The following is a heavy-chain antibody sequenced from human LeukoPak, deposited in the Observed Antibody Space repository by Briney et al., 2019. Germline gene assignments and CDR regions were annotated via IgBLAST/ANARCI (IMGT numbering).Heavy chain of an antibody. Sequence: ASVKVSCKASGYTLTSYAMYWVRQAPGQRLEWMGWINAGNGNTKYSQKFQGRVTITRDTSASTAYMELSSLRSEDTAVYYCARESAVAAGDYWGQGTLVTVSS. J-gene: IGHJ4*02. CDR2: INAGNGNT. D-gene: IGHD2-15*01. CDR3: ARESAVAAGDY. CDR1: GYTLTSYA. V-gene: IGHV1-3*01.